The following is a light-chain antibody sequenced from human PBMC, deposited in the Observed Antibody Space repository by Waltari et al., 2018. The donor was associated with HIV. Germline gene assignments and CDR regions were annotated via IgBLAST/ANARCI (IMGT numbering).Light chain of an antibody. CDR1: SGSLASDY. Sequence: NLMLTQPRSVSASPGKTVTISCTRSSGSLASDYVPGYQQRPGSAPTTVIYMDTQRPAGVPDRFSGSIDSSSNSASLTISGLKTEDEADYYCQSHDSSNHWVFGGGTKLTVL. J-gene: IGLJ3*02. V-gene: IGLV6-57*03. CDR3: QSHDSSNHWV. CDR2: MDT.